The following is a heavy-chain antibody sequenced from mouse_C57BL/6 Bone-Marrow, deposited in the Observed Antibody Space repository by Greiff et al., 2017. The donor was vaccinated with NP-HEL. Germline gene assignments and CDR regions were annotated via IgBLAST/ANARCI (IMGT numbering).Heavy chain of an antibody. CDR1: GFTFSDYY. D-gene: IGHD1-1*01. Sequence: DVQLVESEGGLVQPGSSMKLSCTASGFTFSDYYMAWVRQVPEKGLEWVANINYDGSSTYYLDSLKSRFIISRDNAKNILYLQMSSLKSEDTATYYCARETFTTVVAKDYAMDYWGQGTSVTVSS. CDR3: ARETFTTVVAKDYAMDY. V-gene: IGHV5-16*01. CDR2: INYDGSST. J-gene: IGHJ4*01.